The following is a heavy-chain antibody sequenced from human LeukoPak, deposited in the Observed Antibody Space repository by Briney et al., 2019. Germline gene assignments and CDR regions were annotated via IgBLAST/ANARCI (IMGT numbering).Heavy chain of an antibody. J-gene: IGHJ4*02. CDR1: GFTFSSYA. V-gene: IGHV3-23*01. Sequence: GGSLRLSCAASGFTFSSYAMSWVRQAPGKGLERVSTISGSGDSTHYADSVKGRFTISRDNSKNTLYLQMNSLRAEDMAVYYCASSNNYWGQGTLVTVSS. CDR2: ISGSGDST. D-gene: IGHD4-11*01. CDR3: ASSNNY.